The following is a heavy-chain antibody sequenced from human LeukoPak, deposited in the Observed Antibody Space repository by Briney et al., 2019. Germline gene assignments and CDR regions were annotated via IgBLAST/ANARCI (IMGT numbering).Heavy chain of an antibody. J-gene: IGHJ4*02. CDR3: ARGYISSWNYFDY. D-gene: IGHD6-13*01. V-gene: IGHV4-59*01. Sequence: SETLSLTCTVSGGSISNYWWSWIRQPPGKGLEWIGYVFDSGGTNYNPSLKRRVTISVDTSKKQFSLKLSSVTAADTAVYYCARGYISSWNYFDYWGQGTLVTVSS. CDR2: VFDSGGT. CDR1: GGSISNYW.